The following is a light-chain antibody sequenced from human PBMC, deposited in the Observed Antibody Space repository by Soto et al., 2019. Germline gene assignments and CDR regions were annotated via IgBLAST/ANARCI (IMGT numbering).Light chain of an antibody. CDR2: KAS. V-gene: IGKV1-5*03. CDR3: QQYNSYSIP. J-gene: IGKJ5*01. CDR1: QSISSW. Sequence: DIQMTKPPSTLSAAIGGIVTSTCRASQSISSWLAWYQQKPGKAPKLLIYKASSLESGVPSRFSGSGSGTEFTLTISSLQPDDFATYYCQQYNSYSIPFGQGSRLE.